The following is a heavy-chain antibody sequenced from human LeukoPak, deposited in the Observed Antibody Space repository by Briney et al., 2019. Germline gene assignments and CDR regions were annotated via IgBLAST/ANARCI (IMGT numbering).Heavy chain of an antibody. CDR2: MNPNSGNT. V-gene: IGHV1-8*01. D-gene: IGHD4-17*01. Sequence: ASVKVSCKASGYTFTSYDINWVRQATGQGLEWMGWMNPNSGNTGYAQKFQGRVTMTRNTSISTAYMELSSLRSEDTAVYYCASLGGGSTVTTYLNYWGQGTLVTVSS. CDR3: ASLGGGSTVTTYLNY. CDR1: GYTFTSYD. J-gene: IGHJ4*02.